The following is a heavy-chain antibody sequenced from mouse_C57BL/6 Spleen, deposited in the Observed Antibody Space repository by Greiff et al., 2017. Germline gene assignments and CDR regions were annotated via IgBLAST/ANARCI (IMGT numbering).Heavy chain of an antibody. CDR3: ARTLRPPYYFDY. CDR1: GYTFTSYW. J-gene: IGHJ2*01. V-gene: IGHV1-50*01. D-gene: IGHD3-2*02. CDR2: IDPSDSYT. Sequence: QVQLQQPGAELVKPGASVKLSCKASGYTFTSYWMQWVKQRPGQGLEWIGEIDPSDSYTNYNQKLKGKATLTVDTSSSTAYMQLSSLTSEDSAVYYCARTLRPPYYFDYWGQGTTLTVSS.